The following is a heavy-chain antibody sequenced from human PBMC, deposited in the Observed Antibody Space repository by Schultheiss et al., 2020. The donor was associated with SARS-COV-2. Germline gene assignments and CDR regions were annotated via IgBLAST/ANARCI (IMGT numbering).Heavy chain of an antibody. V-gene: IGHV4-4*02. CDR2: ISQSGNT. CDR3: ARYYYDGTGDNWFDP. J-gene: IGHJ5*02. D-gene: IGHD3-3*01. Sequence: SETLSLTCAVSGDSISGTNWWSWVRQPPGKGLEWIGEISQSGNTNYSPSLKSRVTISVDESKNQFSLRLSSVTAADTAVYYCARYYYDGTGDNWFDPWGQGIQVTVSS. CDR1: GDSISGTNW.